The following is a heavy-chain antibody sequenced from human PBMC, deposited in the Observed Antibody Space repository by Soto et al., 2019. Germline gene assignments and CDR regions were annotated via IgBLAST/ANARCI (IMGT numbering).Heavy chain of an antibody. D-gene: IGHD6-6*01. Sequence: SVKVSCKASGGTFSSYAISWVRQAPGQGLEWMGGIIPIFGTANYAQKFQGRVTITADKSTSTAYMELSSLRSEDTAVYYCARGRRIAARPEPPMDVWGQGTTVTVSS. CDR1: GGTFSSYA. V-gene: IGHV1-69*06. CDR3: ARGRRIAARPEPPMDV. J-gene: IGHJ6*02. CDR2: IIPIFGTA.